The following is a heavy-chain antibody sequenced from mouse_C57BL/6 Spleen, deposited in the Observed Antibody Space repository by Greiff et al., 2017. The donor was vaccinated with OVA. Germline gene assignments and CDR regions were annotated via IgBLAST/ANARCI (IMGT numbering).Heavy chain of an antibody. CDR3: TKIYDVYRAWFAY. V-gene: IGHV6-6*01. Sequence: EVKVVESGGGLVQPGGSMKLSCAASGFTFSDAWMDWVRQSPEKGLEWVAEIRNKANNHATYYAESVKGRFTISRDDSKSSVYLQMNSLRAEDTGIYYCTKIYDVYRAWFAYWGQGTLVTVSA. J-gene: IGHJ3*01. CDR1: GFTFSDAW. D-gene: IGHD2-3*01. CDR2: IRNKANNHAT.